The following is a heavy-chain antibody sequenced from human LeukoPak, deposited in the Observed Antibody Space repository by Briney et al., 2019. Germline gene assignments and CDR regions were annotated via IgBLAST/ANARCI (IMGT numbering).Heavy chain of an antibody. CDR1: GFTFSSYA. Sequence: GGSLRLSCAASGFTFSSYAMSWVRQAPGNGLEWVSAISGSGGSTYYADSVKGRFTISRDNSKNTLYLQMNSLRAEDTAVYYCAKGGSYSLDLCCYWGQGTLVTVSS. J-gene: IGHJ4*02. D-gene: IGHD1-26*01. V-gene: IGHV3-23*01. CDR2: ISGSGGST. CDR3: AKGGSYSLDLCCY.